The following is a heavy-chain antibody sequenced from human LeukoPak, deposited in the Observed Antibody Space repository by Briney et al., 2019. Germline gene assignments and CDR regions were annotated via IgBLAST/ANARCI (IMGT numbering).Heavy chain of an antibody. V-gene: IGHV4-39*07. J-gene: IGHJ6*04. D-gene: IGHD5-18*01. CDR1: GGSISSSSYY. CDR3: ARGHTAMVGILHV. CDR2: IYYSGST. Sequence: SETLSLTCTVSGGSISSSSYYWGWIRQPPGKGLEWIGSIYYSGSTYYNPSLKSRVTISVDTSKNQFSLKLSSVTAADTAVYYCARGHTAMVGILHVWGKGTTVTVSS.